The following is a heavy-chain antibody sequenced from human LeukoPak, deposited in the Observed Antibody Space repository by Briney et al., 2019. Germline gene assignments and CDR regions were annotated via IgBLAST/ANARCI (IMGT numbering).Heavy chain of an antibody. CDR1: GYTFTSYD. V-gene: IGHV1-18*01. CDR3: ARSATLTYDYYYMDV. Sequence: ASVKVSCKASGYTFTSYDINWVRQAPGQGLEWMGWISAYNGNTNYAQKLQGRVTMTTDTSTSTAYMELRSLRSDDTAVYYCARSATLTYDYYYMDVWGKGTTVTISS. CDR2: ISAYNGNT. J-gene: IGHJ6*03. D-gene: IGHD2-15*01.